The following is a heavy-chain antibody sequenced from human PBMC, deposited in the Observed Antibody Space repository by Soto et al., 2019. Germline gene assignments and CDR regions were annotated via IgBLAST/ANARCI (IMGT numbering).Heavy chain of an antibody. D-gene: IGHD6-13*01. CDR1: GYTFTGYY. V-gene: IGHV1-2*04. J-gene: IGHJ6*02. CDR3: ARGVAAAATYYYYGMDV. CDR2: INPNSGGT. Sequence: ASVKVSCKASGYTFTGYYMHWVRQAPGQGLEWMGWINPNSGGTNYAQKFQGWVTMTRDTSISTAYMELSRLRSDDTAVYYCARGVAAAATYYYYGMDVWGQGTTVTVSS.